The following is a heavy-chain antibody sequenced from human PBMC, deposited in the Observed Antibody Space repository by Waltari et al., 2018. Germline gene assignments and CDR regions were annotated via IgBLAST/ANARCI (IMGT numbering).Heavy chain of an antibody. Sequence: QVQLVQSGAEVKKPGASVKVSCKASGYTFTSYAMHWVRQAPGQRLEWMGWINAGNGNTKYSQKFQGRVTITRDTSASTAYMELSSLRSEDTAVYYCARAGTTVTTRPFNAFDIWGQGTMVTVSS. V-gene: IGHV1-3*01. CDR1: GYTFTSYA. J-gene: IGHJ3*02. CDR2: INAGNGNT. D-gene: IGHD4-17*01. CDR3: ARAGTTVTTRPFNAFDI.